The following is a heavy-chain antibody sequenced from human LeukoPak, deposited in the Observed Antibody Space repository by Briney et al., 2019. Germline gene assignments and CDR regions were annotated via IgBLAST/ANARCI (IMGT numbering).Heavy chain of an antibody. V-gene: IGHV1-2*02. CDR3: AREQQLPTYYYYGMDV. CDR1: GYTFTGYY. CDR2: INPNSGGT. J-gene: IGHJ6*02. Sequence: GASVKVSCKASGYTFTGYYMHWVRQAPGQGLEWMGWINPNSGGTNYAQKFQGRVTMTRDTSIGTAYMELSRLRSDDTAVYYCAREQQLPTYYYYGMDVWGQGTTVTVSS. D-gene: IGHD6-13*01.